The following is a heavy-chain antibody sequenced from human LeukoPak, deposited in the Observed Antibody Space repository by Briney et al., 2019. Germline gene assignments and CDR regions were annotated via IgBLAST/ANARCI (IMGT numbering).Heavy chain of an antibody. CDR1: GFTFXDYA. V-gene: IGHV3-9*01. CDR3: AKDGTPYDFWSGYYSGMDV. D-gene: IGHD3-3*01. CDR2: ISWNSGSI. Sequence: PGRSLRLSCAASGFTFXDYAMHWVRQGPGKGLEWVSGISWNSGSIGYADSVKGRFTISRDNAKNSLYLQMNSLRTEDTALYYCAKDGTPYDFWSGYYSGMDVWGQGTTVTVSS. J-gene: IGHJ6*02.